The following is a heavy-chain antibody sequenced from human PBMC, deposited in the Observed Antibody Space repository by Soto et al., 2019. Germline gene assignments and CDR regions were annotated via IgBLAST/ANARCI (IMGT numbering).Heavy chain of an antibody. V-gene: IGHV3-33*01. CDR3: ARVGGIGIQSWSYRCYGLDV. J-gene: IGHJ6*02. CDR1: GYMFRSYG. CDR2: IWYDGSQK. D-gene: IGHD3-10*01. Sequence: PGGSLRLSCAASGYMFRSYGMHWVRQAPGKGLEWVAVIWYDGSQKYYADSVKGRFTISRDDSKNTVYLQMNSLKFEDTAVYHCARVGGIGIQSWSYRCYGLDVWGPGTTVTVSS.